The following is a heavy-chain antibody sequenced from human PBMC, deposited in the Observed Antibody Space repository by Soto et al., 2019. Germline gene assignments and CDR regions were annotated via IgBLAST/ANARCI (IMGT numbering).Heavy chain of an antibody. CDR1: GFTFSSYS. CDR3: ARETVRFLEWLLHPYFDY. J-gene: IGHJ4*02. D-gene: IGHD3-3*01. CDR2: ISSSSSTI. V-gene: IGHV3-48*01. Sequence: GGSLRLSCAASGFTFSSYSMNWVRQAPGKGLEWVSYISSSSSTIYYADSVKGRFTISRENAKNSLYLQMNSLRAEDTAVYYCARETVRFLEWLLHPYFDYWGQGTLATVSA.